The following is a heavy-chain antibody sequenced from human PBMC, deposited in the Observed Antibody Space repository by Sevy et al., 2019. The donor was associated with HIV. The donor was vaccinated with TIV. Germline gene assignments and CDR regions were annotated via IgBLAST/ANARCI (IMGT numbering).Heavy chain of an antibody. D-gene: IGHD3-10*01. Sequence: GGSLRLSCVASGFTFSSYAMSWVRQAPGKGLEWVSAISGSGGSTYYADSVKGRFTISRDNSKNTLYLQMNSLRAEDTAVYYCAKDLGFGELWHAFDIWGQGTMVTVSS. CDR2: ISGSGGST. J-gene: IGHJ3*02. CDR3: AKDLGFGELWHAFDI. CDR1: GFTFSSYA. V-gene: IGHV3-23*01.